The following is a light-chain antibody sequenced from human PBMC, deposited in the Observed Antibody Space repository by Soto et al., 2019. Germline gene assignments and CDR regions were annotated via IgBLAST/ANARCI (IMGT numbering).Light chain of an antibody. J-gene: IGKJ5*01. V-gene: IGKV3-15*01. CDR3: QQYNNWPFS. Sequence: DIVMTQSPAALSVSPGERATLSCRASQSVRDNLAWYQQKPGQAPRLLMYGASTRATGVPDRISGSGFGTEFSLSISSLQSEDFGIYYCQQYNNWPFSFGQGTRLEIK. CDR1: QSVRDN. CDR2: GAS.